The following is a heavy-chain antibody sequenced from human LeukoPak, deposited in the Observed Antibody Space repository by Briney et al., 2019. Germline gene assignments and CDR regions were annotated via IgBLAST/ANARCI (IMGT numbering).Heavy chain of an antibody. D-gene: IGHD2-21*02. J-gene: IGHJ3*02. CDR2: IIPIFGTA. CDR3: ATVPLGIVVVTGNAFDI. V-gene: IGHV1-69*06. Sequence: GAPVKVSCKASGGTFSSYAISWVRQAPGQGLEWMGRIIPIFGTANYAQKFQGRVTMTEDTSTDTAYMELSSLRSEDTAVYYCATVPLGIVVVTGNAFDIWGQGTMVTVSS. CDR1: GGTFSSYA.